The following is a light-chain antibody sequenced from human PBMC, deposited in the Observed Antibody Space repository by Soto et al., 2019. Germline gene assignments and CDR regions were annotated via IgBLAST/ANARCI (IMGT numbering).Light chain of an antibody. J-gene: IGLJ3*02. CDR3: CSYAGSDNWA. CDR1: SSDVGSYNL. CDR2: ENI. V-gene: IGLV2-23*01. Sequence: QSALTQPASVSGSPGQPITISCTGTSSDVGSYNLVTWYQHHPGKVPKLLIYENIKRPSGVSDRFSGSKSGNTASLTISGLQAEDEADYYCCSYAGSDNWAFGGGTKLTVL.